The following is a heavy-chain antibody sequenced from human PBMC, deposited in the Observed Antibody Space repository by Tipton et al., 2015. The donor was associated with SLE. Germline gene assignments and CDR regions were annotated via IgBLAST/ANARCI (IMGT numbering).Heavy chain of an antibody. J-gene: IGHJ3*02. Sequence: LRLSCAVYGGSFSGYYWSWIRQPPGKGLEWIGEINHSGSTNYNPSLKSRVTISVDTSKNHFSLKLRSVTAADTAVYYCAIEWATNAFDIWGQGTMVTVSS. V-gene: IGHV4-34*01. CDR1: GGSFSGYY. CDR2: INHSGST. D-gene: IGHD1-26*01. CDR3: AIEWATNAFDI.